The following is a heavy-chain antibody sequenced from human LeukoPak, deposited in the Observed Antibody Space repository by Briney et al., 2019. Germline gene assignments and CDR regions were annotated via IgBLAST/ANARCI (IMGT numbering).Heavy chain of an antibody. D-gene: IGHD2-2*01. CDR3: ARVVPAAIAFVY. CDR2: IKQDGSEK. CDR1: GFTFSNYW. Sequence: GGSLRLSCAASGFTFSNYWMSWVRQAPGKGLEGVANIKQDGSEKYYVDSVKGRFTISRDNAKNSLYLQMNSLRAEDTAVYYCARVVPAAIAFVYWGQGTLVTVSS. J-gene: IGHJ4*02. V-gene: IGHV3-7*01.